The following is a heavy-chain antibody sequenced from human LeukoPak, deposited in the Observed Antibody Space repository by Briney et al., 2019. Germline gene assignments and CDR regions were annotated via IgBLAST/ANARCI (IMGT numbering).Heavy chain of an antibody. J-gene: IGHJ4*02. CDR3: AKDADIVVVPADYFDY. D-gene: IGHD2-2*01. V-gene: IGHV3-23*01. CDR1: GFTFSRFV. Sequence: GGALGPPWPAPGFTFSRFVMSWVRQAPGKGLEGVWGNNGSGGSTYYADSVKGRFPISRDNSKNTLYLQMNSLRAEDTAVYYCAKDADIVVVPADYFDYWGQGTLVTVSS. CDR2: NNGSGGST.